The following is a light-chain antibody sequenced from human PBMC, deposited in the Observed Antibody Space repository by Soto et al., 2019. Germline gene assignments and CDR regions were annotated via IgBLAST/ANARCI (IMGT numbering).Light chain of an antibody. J-gene: IGKJ1*01. CDR2: GAS. CDR3: QQYGSPWT. Sequence: EIVLTQSPDTLSLSPGERATLSCRASQSVSGSYLAWYQQKPGQSPRLLIYGASSRATGIPDRFSGSGSGTVFTLTISRLEPEDFAVYFCQQYGSPWTFGQGTKVEIK. CDR1: QSVSGSY. V-gene: IGKV3-20*01.